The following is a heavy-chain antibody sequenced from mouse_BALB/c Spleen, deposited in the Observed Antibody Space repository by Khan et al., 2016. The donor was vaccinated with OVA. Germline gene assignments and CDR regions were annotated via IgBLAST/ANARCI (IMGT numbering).Heavy chain of an antibody. CDR3: ARQPYYHYNIMDY. CDR2: IWSDGTT. Sequence: QMQLEESGPGLAAPSQSLSITCTISGFSLTTYGVHWVRQPPGKGLEWLVVIWSDGTTNYNSALKSRLTITKDNSQRQVFLKMNSLQTDDTAIYFCARQPYYHYNIMDYWGQGTSGTVSS. J-gene: IGHJ4*01. V-gene: IGHV2-6-1*01. D-gene: IGHD2-10*01. CDR1: GFSLTTYG.